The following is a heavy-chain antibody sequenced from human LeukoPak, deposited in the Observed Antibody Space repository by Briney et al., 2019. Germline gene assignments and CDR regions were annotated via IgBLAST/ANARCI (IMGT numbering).Heavy chain of an antibody. Sequence: GESLKISCKGSGYSFTSYWIGWVRQMPGKGLEWMGIIYPGDSDTRYSPSFQGQVTISADKSISTAYLQWSSLKASDTAMYYCASMSIAARTMNDDAFDIWGQGTMVTVSS. J-gene: IGHJ3*02. V-gene: IGHV5-51*01. CDR3: ASMSIAARTMNDDAFDI. CDR1: GYSFTSYW. CDR2: IYPGDSDT. D-gene: IGHD6-6*01.